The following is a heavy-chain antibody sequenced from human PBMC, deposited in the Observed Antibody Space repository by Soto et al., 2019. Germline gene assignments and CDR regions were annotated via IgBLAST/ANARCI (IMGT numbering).Heavy chain of an antibody. CDR1: GDSISSPKW. CDR3: AYSPGWYRHDL. CDR2: MLHSGTT. Sequence: QVQLQESGPGLVKPSGTLSLTCAVSGDSISSPKWWTWVRQPPGKGLEWIGDMLHSGTTNYNPSLNIRVTISVDKSKNQFSLNLYSVTAADTAVYYCAYSPGWYRHDLWGPGTLVIVSS. V-gene: IGHV4-4*02. J-gene: IGHJ3*01. D-gene: IGHD6-19*01.